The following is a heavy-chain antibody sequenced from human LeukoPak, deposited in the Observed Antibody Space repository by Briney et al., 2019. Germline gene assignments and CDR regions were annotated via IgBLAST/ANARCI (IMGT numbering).Heavy chain of an antibody. D-gene: IGHD4-17*01. Sequence: GGSLRLSCAASGFTFSNAWMSWVRQAPGKGLEWVGRIKSKTDGGTTDYAAPVKGRFTISRDDSKNTLYLQMNSLKTEDTAVYYCTTDPYGDFSPIYYWGQGTLVTVSS. CDR2: IKSKTDGGTT. CDR1: GFTFSNAW. CDR3: TTDPYGDFSPIYY. J-gene: IGHJ4*02. V-gene: IGHV3-15*01.